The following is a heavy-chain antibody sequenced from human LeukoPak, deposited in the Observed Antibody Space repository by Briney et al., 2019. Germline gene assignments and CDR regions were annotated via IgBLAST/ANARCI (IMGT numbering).Heavy chain of an antibody. V-gene: IGHV1-46*01. CDR1: GGTFSSYA. J-gene: IGHJ4*02. D-gene: IGHD3-3*01. CDR3: ARAFVSTIFGVVNPLFDY. CDR2: INPSGGST. Sequence: ASVKVSSKASGGTFSSYAISWVRQAPGQGLEWMGIINPSGGSTSYAQKFQGRVTMTRDTSTSTVYMELSSLRSEDTAVYYCARAFVSTIFGVVNPLFDYWGQGTLVTVSS.